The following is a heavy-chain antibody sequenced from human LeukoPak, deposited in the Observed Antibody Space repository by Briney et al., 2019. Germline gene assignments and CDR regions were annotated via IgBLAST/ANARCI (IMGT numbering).Heavy chain of an antibody. CDR1: GGSFSGYY. J-gene: IGHJ4*02. Sequence: SETLSLTCAVYGGSFSGYYWSWIRQPPGKGLEWIGEINHSGSTNYNPSLKSRVAMSVDTSKNQFSLKLSSVTAADTAVYYCARDSSGYLRNWGQGTLVTVSS. CDR3: ARDSSGYLRN. D-gene: IGHD3-22*01. V-gene: IGHV4-34*01. CDR2: INHSGST.